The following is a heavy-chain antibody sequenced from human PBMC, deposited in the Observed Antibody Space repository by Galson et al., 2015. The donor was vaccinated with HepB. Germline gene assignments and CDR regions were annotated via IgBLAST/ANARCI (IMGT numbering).Heavy chain of an antibody. CDR1: GFTFSGSA. J-gene: IGHJ4*02. D-gene: IGHD6-6*01. CDR2: IRGEADNYAT. CDR3: TRRYSSSSKGFDY. V-gene: IGHV3-73*01. Sequence: SLRLSCAASGFTFSGSAIHWVRQASGKGLEWIGRIRGEADNYATVYAASVKGRFTIFRHDSKNTAYLQMNSLKTEDTAMYYCTRRYSSSSKGFDYWGRGTLVTVSS.